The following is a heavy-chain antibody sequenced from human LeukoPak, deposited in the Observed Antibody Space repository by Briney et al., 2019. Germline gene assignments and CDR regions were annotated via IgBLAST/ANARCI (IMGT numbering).Heavy chain of an antibody. V-gene: IGHV3-30-3*01. Sequence: GGSLRLSCAASGFTFSSYAMHWVRQAPGKGLEWVAVISYDGSNKYYADSVKGRFTISRDNSKNTLYLQMNSLRAEDTAVYYCATMVRGVIAWGQGTLVTVSS. J-gene: IGHJ4*02. D-gene: IGHD3-10*01. CDR2: ISYDGSNK. CDR1: GFTFSSYA. CDR3: ATMVRGVIA.